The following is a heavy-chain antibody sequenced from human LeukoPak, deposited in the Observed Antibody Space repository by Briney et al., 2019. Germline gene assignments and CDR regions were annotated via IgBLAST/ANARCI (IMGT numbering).Heavy chain of an antibody. Sequence: SETLSLTCNVSGCSITSYYWNWIRQPPGKGLEWIGYIYYTGSTNSNPSLKSRLTISLDTSKNQFSLKLTSITAADTAIYYCASLYFYAGTRYFDYWGQGALVTVSS. CDR1: GCSITSYY. V-gene: IGHV4-59*08. J-gene: IGHJ4*02. CDR3: ASLYFYAGTRYFDY. CDR2: IYYTGST. D-gene: IGHD2/OR15-2a*01.